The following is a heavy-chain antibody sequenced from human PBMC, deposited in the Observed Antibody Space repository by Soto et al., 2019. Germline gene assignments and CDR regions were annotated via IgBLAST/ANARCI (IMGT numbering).Heavy chain of an antibody. D-gene: IGHD6-6*01. J-gene: IGHJ4*02. CDR1: GDSISIGGYS. Sequence: SETLSLTCDVSGDSISIGGYSWNWLRQPPGKGLQWIGYIYHGGSTYYNPSLKSRVIISVDKSKNQFSLKLTSVTAADTAVYYCARQGSSSGTYWGQGTLVTVSS. CDR3: ARQGSSSGTY. CDR2: IYHGGST. V-gene: IGHV4-30-2*01.